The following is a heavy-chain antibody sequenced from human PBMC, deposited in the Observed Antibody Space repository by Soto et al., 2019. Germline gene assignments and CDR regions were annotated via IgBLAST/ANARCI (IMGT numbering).Heavy chain of an antibody. CDR3: TTDYYGSGYGWYYGMDV. V-gene: IGHV3-15*07. CDR1: GFTFSNAW. CDR2: IKSKTDGGTT. Sequence: GGSLRLSCAASGFTFSNAWMNWVRQAPGKGLEWVGRIKSKTDGGTTDYAAPVKGRFTISRDDSKNTLYLQMNSLKTEDTAVYYCTTDYYGSGYGWYYGMDVWGQGTTVTVSS. D-gene: IGHD3-10*01. J-gene: IGHJ6*02.